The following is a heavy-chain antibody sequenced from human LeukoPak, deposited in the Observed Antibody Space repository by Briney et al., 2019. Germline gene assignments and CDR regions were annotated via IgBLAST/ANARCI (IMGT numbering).Heavy chain of an antibody. CDR2: IYPGDSDT. CDR3: ARRAHHDAFDI. V-gene: IGHV5-51*01. J-gene: IGHJ3*02. Sequence: GESLKISYKGSGYTFASYWIAWVRQMPGKGLEWMGSIYPGDSDTTYSPSFQGQVTISADKSIATAYLQWSSLKASDTAMYYCARRAHHDAFDIWGQGTMVTVSS. CDR1: GYTFASYW.